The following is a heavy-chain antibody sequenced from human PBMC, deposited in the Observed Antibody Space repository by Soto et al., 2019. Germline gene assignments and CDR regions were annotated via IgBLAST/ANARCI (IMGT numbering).Heavy chain of an antibody. D-gene: IGHD3-10*01. Sequence: PSETLSLTCAVSGCSISSGGYSWSGIPHPTGQGLEWIGYIYHSGSTYYNPSLKSRVTISVDRSKNQFSLKLSSVTAADTAVYYCARAGVIWGGEFFGIVDWFDPWGKGSLVTV. CDR2: IYHSGST. CDR1: GCSISSGGYS. CDR3: ARAGVIWGGEFFGIVDWFDP. J-gene: IGHJ5*02. V-gene: IGHV4-30-2*01.